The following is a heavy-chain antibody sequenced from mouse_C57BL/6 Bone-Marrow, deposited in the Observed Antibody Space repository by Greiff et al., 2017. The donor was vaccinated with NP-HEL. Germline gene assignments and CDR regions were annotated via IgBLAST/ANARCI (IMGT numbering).Heavy chain of an antibody. Sequence: VQLQQSGPVLVKPGASVKMSCKASGYTFTDYYMNWVKQSHGKSLEWIGVINPYNGGTSYNQKFKGKATLTVDKSSSTAYMELNSLTSEDSAVYYCARGELRVRAWFAYWGQGTLVTVSA. CDR3: ARGELRVRAWFAY. CDR2: INPYNGGT. V-gene: IGHV1-19*01. J-gene: IGHJ3*01. CDR1: GYTFTDYY. D-gene: IGHD3-2*02.